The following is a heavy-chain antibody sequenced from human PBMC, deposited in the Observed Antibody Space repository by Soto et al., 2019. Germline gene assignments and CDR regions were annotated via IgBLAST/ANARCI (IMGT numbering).Heavy chain of an antibody. CDR2: ISYTGSA. CDR1: GGSINYSY. CDR3: ERVNYGDYYYGMDV. D-gene: IGHD4-17*01. V-gene: IGHV4-59*01. Sequence: SETLSLTCTVSGGSINYSYWTWIRQPPGKGLEWIGYISYTGSANYNASLKSRLTISVDTSKNQFSLKLSSVTAADTALYYSERVNYGDYYYGMDVWGQGTTVTVSS. J-gene: IGHJ6*02.